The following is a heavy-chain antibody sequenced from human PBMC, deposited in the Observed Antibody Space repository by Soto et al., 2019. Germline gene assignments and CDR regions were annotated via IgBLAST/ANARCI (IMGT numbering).Heavy chain of an antibody. CDR2: INPNSGGT. J-gene: IGHJ4*02. Sequence: GASVKVSCKASGYTFTGYYMHWVRQAPGQGLEWMGWINPNSGGTNYAQKFQGWVTMTRDTSISTAYMELSRLRSDDTAVYYCAIEIPYLRAEDTAVYYCDSRSTPLYDYWGQGTLVTVSS. CDR1: GYTFTGYY. V-gene: IGHV1-2*04. D-gene: IGHD3-22*01. CDR3: AIEIPYLRAEDTAVYYCDSRSTPLYDY.